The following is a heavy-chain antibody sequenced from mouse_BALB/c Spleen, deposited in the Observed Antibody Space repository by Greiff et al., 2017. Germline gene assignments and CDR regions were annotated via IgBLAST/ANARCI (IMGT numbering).Heavy chain of an antibody. V-gene: IGHV5-4*02. CDR2: ISDGGSYT. CDR3: ASGDDLDY. D-gene: IGHD2-3*01. J-gene: IGHJ4*01. Sequence: EVKLMESGGGLVKPGGSLKLSCAASGFTFSDYYMYWVRQTPEKRLEWVATISDGGSYTYYPDSVKGRFTISRDNAKNNLYLQMSSLKSEDTAMYYCASGDDLDYWGQGTSVTVSS. CDR1: GFTFSDYY.